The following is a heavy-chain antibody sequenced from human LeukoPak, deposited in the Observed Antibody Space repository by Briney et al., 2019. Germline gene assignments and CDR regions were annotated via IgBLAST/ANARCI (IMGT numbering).Heavy chain of an antibody. CDR1: GLTVSSNY. J-gene: IGHJ6*03. D-gene: IGHD3-9*01. Sequence: GGSLRLSCAASGLTVSSNYMSWVRQAPGMGLEWVSYISSSGSAIYYADSVQGRFTISRDNARKSLYLEMNNLRAEDTAVYYCARSELRYFDRRYYSYIDVWAEGTTVTVSS. V-gene: IGHV3-11*04. CDR3: ARSELRYFDRRYYSYIDV. CDR2: ISSSGSAI.